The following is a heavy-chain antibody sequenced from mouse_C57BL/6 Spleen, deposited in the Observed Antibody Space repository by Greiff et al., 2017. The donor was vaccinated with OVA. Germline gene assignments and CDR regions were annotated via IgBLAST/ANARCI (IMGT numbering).Heavy chain of an antibody. CDR3: VRGGITTVVATRYYAMDY. CDR2: IRSKSNNYAT. CDR1: GFSFNTYA. V-gene: IGHV10-1*01. Sequence: EVQLVESGGGLVQPKGSLKLSCAASGFSFNTYAMNWVRQAPGKGLEWVARIRSKSNNYATYYADSVKDRFTISRDDSESMLYLQMNNLKTEDTAMYYCVRGGITTVVATRYYAMDYWGQGTSVTVSS. J-gene: IGHJ4*01. D-gene: IGHD1-1*01.